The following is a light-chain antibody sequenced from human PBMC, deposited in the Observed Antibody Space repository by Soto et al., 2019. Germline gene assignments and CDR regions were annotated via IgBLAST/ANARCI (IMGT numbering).Light chain of an antibody. Sequence: QSALTQPASVSGSPGQSITISCTGTSSDVGGYNYVSWYQQHPGKAPKLMIYDVSKRPSGVSNRFSGSKSGNTASLNISGLQAEDEADYYCSSYTSSSTLGVFGAGTKVTVL. J-gene: IGLJ1*01. V-gene: IGLV2-14*01. CDR3: SSYTSSSTLGV. CDR1: SSDVGGYNY. CDR2: DVS.